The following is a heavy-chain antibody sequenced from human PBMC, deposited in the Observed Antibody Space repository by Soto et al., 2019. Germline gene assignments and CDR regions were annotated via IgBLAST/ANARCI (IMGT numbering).Heavy chain of an antibody. D-gene: IGHD3-9*01. V-gene: IGHV4-59*08. CDR1: GGSISSYY. Sequence: PSETLSLTGTVAGGSISSYYWSWIRQPPGEGLEWIGHSHYSGSTTYNHSLKSRVTIAVARAKNQFSLKLSSVTAADTAVYYCARAFDILTRYYFDYWGKGT. CDR2: SHYSGST. J-gene: IGHJ4*02. CDR3: ARAFDILTRYYFDY.